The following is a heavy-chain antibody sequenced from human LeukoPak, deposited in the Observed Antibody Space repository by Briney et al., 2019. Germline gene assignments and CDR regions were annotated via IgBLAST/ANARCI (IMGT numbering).Heavy chain of an antibody. CDR3: ARDLNDYGDFGGFDP. D-gene: IGHD4-17*01. J-gene: IGHJ5*02. V-gene: IGHV1-8*03. CDR1: GYTFTSYD. CDR2: MNPNSGNT. Sequence: ASVKVSCKASGYTFTSYDINWVRQATGQGLEWMGWMNPNSGNTGYAQKFQGRVTITRNTSISTAYMELSSLRSEDTAVYYRARDLNDYGDFGGFDPWGQGTLVTVSS.